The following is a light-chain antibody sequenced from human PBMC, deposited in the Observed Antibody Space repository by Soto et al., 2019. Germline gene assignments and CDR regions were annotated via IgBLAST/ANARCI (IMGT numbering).Light chain of an antibody. J-gene: IGKJ4*01. Sequence: DIVMTQAPDSLAVSLGERATINCKSSQVVFYNSKNYLGWYQQKPGQPPKLLIYWASTRESGGPDRFSGSGSWTDFTLTISSLQAEDVGAYYCLQYFSHPLTFGAGTKVEIK. CDR2: WAS. V-gene: IGKV4-1*01. CDR1: QVVFYNSKNY. CDR3: LQYFSHPLT.